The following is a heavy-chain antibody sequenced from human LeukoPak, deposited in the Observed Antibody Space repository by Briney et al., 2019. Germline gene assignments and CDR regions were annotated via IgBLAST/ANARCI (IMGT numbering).Heavy chain of an antibody. CDR2: INHSGST. CDR1: LGSFSGYY. Sequence: SETLSLTCAVYLGSFSGYYWSWIRQPPGKGLEWIGEINHSGSTNYNPPLKSRVTISVDTSKNQFSLKLSSVTAADTAVYYCARAEGGLQLLQLPQYYFDYWGQGALVTVSS. V-gene: IGHV4-34*01. CDR3: ARAEGGLQLLQLPQYYFDY. J-gene: IGHJ4*02. D-gene: IGHD5-24*01.